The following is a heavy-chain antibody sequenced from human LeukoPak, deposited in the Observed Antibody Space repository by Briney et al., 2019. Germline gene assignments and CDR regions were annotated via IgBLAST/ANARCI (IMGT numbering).Heavy chain of an antibody. CDR2: INHSGST. CDR1: GGSFSGYY. V-gene: IGHV4-34*01. D-gene: IGHD2-2*01. CDR3: ARGVRLYVVPAAIQNYYYYGMDV. Sequence: ASETLSLTCAVYGGSFSGYYWSWIRQPPGKGLEWIGEINHSGSTNCNPSLKSRVTISVDTSKNQFSLKLSSVTAADTAVYYCARGVRLYVVPAAIQNYYYYGMDVWGQGTTVTVSS. J-gene: IGHJ6*02.